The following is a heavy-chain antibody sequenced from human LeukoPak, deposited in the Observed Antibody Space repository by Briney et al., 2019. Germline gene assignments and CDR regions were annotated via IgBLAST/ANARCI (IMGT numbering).Heavy chain of an antibody. V-gene: IGHV4-59*01. CDR2: IYYSGRT. CDR1: TGSISTYY. Sequence: SETLSLTCTVSTGSISTYYWSWIRQPPGKGLEWIGYIYYSGRTNYNPSLKSRVTISVDTFKNQFSLKLSSVTAADTAVYYCARVPPRTIFGVVTYYYGMDVWGQGTTVTVSS. D-gene: IGHD3-3*01. CDR3: ARVPPRTIFGVVTYYYGMDV. J-gene: IGHJ6*02.